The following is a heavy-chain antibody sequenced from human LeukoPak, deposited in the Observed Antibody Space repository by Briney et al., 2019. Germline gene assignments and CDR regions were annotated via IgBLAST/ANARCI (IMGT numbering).Heavy chain of an antibody. CDR3: AKDQYSSSWTTYYYYMDV. V-gene: IGHV3-21*01. CDR1: GFTFSSYS. D-gene: IGHD6-13*01. Sequence: GGSLRLSCAASGFTFSSYSMNWVRQAPGKGLEWVSSISSSSYIYYADSVKGRFTISRDNAKNSLYLQMNSLGAEDTAVYYCAKDQYSSSWTTYYYYMDVWGKGTTVTVSS. CDR2: ISSSSYI. J-gene: IGHJ6*03.